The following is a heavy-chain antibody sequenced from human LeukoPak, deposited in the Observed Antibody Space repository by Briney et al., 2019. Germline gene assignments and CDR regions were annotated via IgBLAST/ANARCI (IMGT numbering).Heavy chain of an antibody. CDR2: IKQDGSEK. Sequence: PGGSLRLSCAASGFTFSSYWMSWVRQAPGKGLEWVANIKQDGSEKYYVDSVKGRFTISRDNAKNSLYLQMNSLRAEDTAVYYCARNVRLGSGELSFAPFKNWFDPWGQGTLVTVSS. V-gene: IGHV3-7*01. CDR1: GFTFSSYW. D-gene: IGHD3-16*02. CDR3: ARNVRLGSGELSFAPFKNWFDP. J-gene: IGHJ5*02.